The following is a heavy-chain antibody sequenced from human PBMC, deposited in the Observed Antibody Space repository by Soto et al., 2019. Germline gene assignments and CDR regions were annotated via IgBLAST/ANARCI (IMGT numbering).Heavy chain of an antibody. CDR2: IYSGGST. V-gene: IGHV3-53*01. J-gene: IGHJ4*01. CDR1: GFTVSSNY. Sequence: GSLRLSCAASGFTVSSNYMSWVRQAPGKGLEWVSVIYSGGSTYYADSVKGRFTISRDNSKNTLYLQMNSLRAEDTAVYYCARVRFGVYTPLDYWGHGTLVTVSS. CDR3: ARVRFGVYTPLDY. D-gene: IGHD3-16*01.